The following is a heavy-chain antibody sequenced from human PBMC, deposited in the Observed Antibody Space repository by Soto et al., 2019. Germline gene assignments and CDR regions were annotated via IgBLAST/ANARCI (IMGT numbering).Heavy chain of an antibody. J-gene: IGHJ6*02. D-gene: IGHD6-6*01. Sequence: SETLSLTCAVYGGSFSGYYWSWIRQPPGKGLEWIGEINHSGSTNYNPSLKSRVTISVDTSKNQFSLKLSSVTAADTAVYYCARVRPMSIAASRHPYYYYGMDVSGQGATVTV. V-gene: IGHV4-34*01. CDR3: ARVRPMSIAASRHPYYYYGMDV. CDR1: GGSFSGYY. CDR2: INHSGST.